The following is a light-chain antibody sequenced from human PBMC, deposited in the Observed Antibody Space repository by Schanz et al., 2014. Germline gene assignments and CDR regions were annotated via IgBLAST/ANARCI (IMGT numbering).Light chain of an antibody. CDR3: SSYAGNNNVV. J-gene: IGLJ2*01. CDR1: SSDVGSYNL. CDR2: DVT. Sequence: QSVLTQPASVSGSPGQSITISCTGTSSDVGSYNLVSWYQQHPGKAPKLLIYDVTKRPSGVPDRFSGSKSGNTASLTISGLQAEDEADYYCSSYAGNNNVVFGGGTKLTVL. V-gene: IGLV2-14*02.